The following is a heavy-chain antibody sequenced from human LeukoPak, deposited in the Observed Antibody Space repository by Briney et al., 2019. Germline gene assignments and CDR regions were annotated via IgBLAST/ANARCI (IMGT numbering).Heavy chain of an antibody. CDR3: ARFGIAVAGTGFDY. Sequence: PSETLSLTCAVYGGSFSGYYWSWIRQPPGKGLEWIGEINHSGSTNYNPSLKSRVTISVDTSKNQFSLKLSSVTAADTAVYYCARFGIAVAGTGFDYWGQGTLVTVSS. J-gene: IGHJ4*02. V-gene: IGHV4-34*01. CDR1: GGSFSGYY. D-gene: IGHD6-19*01. CDR2: INHSGST.